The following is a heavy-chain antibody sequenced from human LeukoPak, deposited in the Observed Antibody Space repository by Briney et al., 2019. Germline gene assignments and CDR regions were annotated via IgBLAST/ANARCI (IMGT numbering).Heavy chain of an antibody. D-gene: IGHD2-2*01. CDR1: GFTFADYA. J-gene: IGHJ6*02. CDR2: IRSKAYGGTT. V-gene: IGHV3-49*03. Sequence: GRSLRLSCTASGFTFADYAMSWFRQAPGKGLEWVGFIRSKAYGGTTEYAASVKGRFTISRDDSKSIAYLQMNSLKTEDTAVYYCTRDGPIVVVPAAMPRYYYYYYGMDVWGQGTTVTVSS. CDR3: TRDGPIVVVPAAMPRYYYYYYGMDV.